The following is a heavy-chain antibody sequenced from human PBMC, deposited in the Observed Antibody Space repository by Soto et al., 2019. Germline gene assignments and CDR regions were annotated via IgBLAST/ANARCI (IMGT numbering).Heavy chain of an antibody. CDR2: IIPIFGTA. CDR1: GGTFSSYA. D-gene: IGHD3-22*01. Sequence: VKVSCKASGGTFSSYAISWVRQAPGQGLEWMGGIIPIFGTANYAQKFQGRVTITADESTSTAYMELSSLRSEDTAVYYCARVGVYYYDSSGYFRRVFDYWGQGTLVTVSS. J-gene: IGHJ4*02. CDR3: ARVGVYYYDSSGYFRRVFDY. V-gene: IGHV1-69*13.